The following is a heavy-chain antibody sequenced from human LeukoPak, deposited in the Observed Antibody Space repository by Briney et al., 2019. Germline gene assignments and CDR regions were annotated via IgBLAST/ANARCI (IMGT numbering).Heavy chain of an antibody. CDR3: ARVRYSIDGMDV. CDR1: GFTFSSYW. Sequence: PGGSLRLSCAASGFTFSSYWMHWVRQAPGKGLVWVSRISSDGSSTSYADSVKGRFTISRDNAKNSLYLQMNSLRAEDTAVYYCARVRYSIDGMDVWGQGTTVTVSS. V-gene: IGHV3-74*01. D-gene: IGHD4-11*01. CDR2: ISSDGSST. J-gene: IGHJ6*02.